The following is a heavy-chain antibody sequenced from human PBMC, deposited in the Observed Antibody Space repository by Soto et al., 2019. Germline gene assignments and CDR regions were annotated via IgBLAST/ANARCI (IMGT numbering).Heavy chain of an antibody. Sequence: GGSLRLSCAASGFTFSSYAMHWVRQVPCKGLEWVAVISYDGSNKNYADSVKGRFTISRDNSKNTLYLQMNSLRAEDTAVYYCARGPVDIVATPLSWGQGTLVTVSS. J-gene: IGHJ5*02. D-gene: IGHD5-12*01. CDR2: ISYDGSNK. V-gene: IGHV3-30-3*01. CDR3: ARGPVDIVATPLS. CDR1: GFTFSSYA.